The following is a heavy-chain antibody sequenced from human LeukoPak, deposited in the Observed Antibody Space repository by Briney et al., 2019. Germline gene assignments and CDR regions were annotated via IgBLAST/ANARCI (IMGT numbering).Heavy chain of an antibody. CDR1: GFTFSSYA. D-gene: IGHD6-13*01. Sequence: GGSLRLSCAASGFTFSSYAMSWVRQAPGKGLEWVSAISGSGGSTYYADSVKGRFTISRDNAKNSLYLQMNSLRAEDTAVYYCARDGWDSSSCPYWGQGTLVTVSS. CDR2: ISGSGGST. V-gene: IGHV3-23*01. CDR3: ARDGWDSSSCPY. J-gene: IGHJ4*02.